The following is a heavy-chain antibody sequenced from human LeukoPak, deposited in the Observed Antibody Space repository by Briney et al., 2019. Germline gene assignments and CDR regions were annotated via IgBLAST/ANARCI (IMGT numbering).Heavy chain of an antibody. CDR1: GYTFTGYY. D-gene: IGHD2-15*01. CDR2: INPDSGGT. V-gene: IGHV1-2*06. J-gene: IGHJ5*02. Sequence: ASVKVSCKASGYTFTGYYLHWVQQAPGQGLEWMGRINPDSGGTNYAQKFQGRVTMTRDTSISTAYMELNRLTSDDTAVYYCARACSGGSCYSDNWLDPWGQGTLVTVSS. CDR3: ARACSGGSCYSDNWLDP.